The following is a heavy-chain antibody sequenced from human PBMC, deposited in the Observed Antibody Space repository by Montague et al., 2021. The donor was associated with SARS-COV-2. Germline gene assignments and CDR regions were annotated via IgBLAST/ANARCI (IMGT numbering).Heavy chain of an antibody. V-gene: IGHV4-61*02. Sequence: TLSLTCTVSGGSISSGSYYWNWIRQPTGKGLEWFGRIYTRGSTNYNPCLKSRVTISVDTSKNHFSLKLSSVTAADTAVYYCARESLHLTGYYNDYFDYWGQGTLVTVSS. CDR2: IYTRGST. CDR3: ARESLHLTGYYNDYFDY. J-gene: IGHJ4*02. D-gene: IGHD3-9*01. CDR1: GGSISSGSYY.